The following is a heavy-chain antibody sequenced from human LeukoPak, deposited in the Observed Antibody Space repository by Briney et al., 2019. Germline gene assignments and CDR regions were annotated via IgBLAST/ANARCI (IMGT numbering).Heavy chain of an antibody. V-gene: IGHV4-61*01. CDR3: ARATTTLVVDY. D-gene: IGHD3-16*01. J-gene: IGHJ4*02. CDR2: IYYSGST. Sequence: MASETLSLTCTVSGGSVSSGSYYWSWIRQPPGKGLEWIGYIYYSGSTNYNPSLKSRITISVDTSKNQSSLKLSSVTAADTAVYYCARATTTLVVDYWGQGTLVTVSS. CDR1: GGSVSSGSYY.